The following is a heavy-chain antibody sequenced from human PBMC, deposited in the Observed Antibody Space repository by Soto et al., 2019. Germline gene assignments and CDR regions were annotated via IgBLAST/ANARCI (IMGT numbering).Heavy chain of an antibody. J-gene: IGHJ3*02. CDR2: ISSSGSTI. CDR1: GFTFSDYY. V-gene: IGHV3-11*01. Sequence: GGSLRLSCAASGFTFSDYYMSWIRQAPGKGLEWVSYISSSGSTIYYADSVKGRFTISRDNAKNSLYLQMNSLRAEDTAVYYCARSEYQLLFPSRGGAFDIWGQGTMVTVSS. CDR3: ARSEYQLLFPSRGGAFDI. D-gene: IGHD2-2*01.